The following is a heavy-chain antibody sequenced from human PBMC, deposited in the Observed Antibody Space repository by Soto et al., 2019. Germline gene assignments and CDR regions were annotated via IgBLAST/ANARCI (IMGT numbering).Heavy chain of an antibody. CDR2: IYYSGST. J-gene: IGHJ5*02. CDR3: VRDGHIHGFPYDP. D-gene: IGHD3-10*01. V-gene: IGHV4-30-4*01. CDR1: GGSISSGDYY. Sequence: PSETLSLTCTVSGGSISSGDYYWSWIRQPPGKGLEWIGYIYYSGSTYYNPSLKSRVTISVDTSKNQFSLKLSSVTAADTAVYYCVRDGHIHGFPYDPWGQGALVTVSS.